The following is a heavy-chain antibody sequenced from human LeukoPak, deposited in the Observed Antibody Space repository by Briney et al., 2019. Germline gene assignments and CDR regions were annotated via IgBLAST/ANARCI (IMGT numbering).Heavy chain of an antibody. CDR1: GFTFSSYA. V-gene: IGHV3-30*04. CDR3: AISAVAGFDY. CDR2: ISYDGSNK. Sequence: GGSLRLSCAASGFTFSSYAMHWVRQAPGKGLEWVAVISYDGSNKYYADSVKGRFTISRDNSKNTLYLQMNSLRAEDTAVYYCAISAVAGFDYWGQGTLVTVSS. D-gene: IGHD6-19*01. J-gene: IGHJ4*02.